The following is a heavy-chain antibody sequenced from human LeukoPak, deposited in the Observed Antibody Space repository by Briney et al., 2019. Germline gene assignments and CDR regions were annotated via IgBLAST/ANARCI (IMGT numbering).Heavy chain of an antibody. CDR1: GFTFSSYA. D-gene: IGHD3-10*01. J-gene: IGHJ5*02. CDR2: ISGSGGST. CDR3: AKDTPTLWFGEHPWAPSPPHNWFDP. V-gene: IGHV3-23*01. Sequence: GGSLRLSCAASGFTFSSYAMSWVRQAPGKGLEWVSAISGSGGSTYYADSVKGRFTISRDNSKNTLYLQMNSLRAEDTAVYYCAKDTPTLWFGEHPWAPSPPHNWFDPWGQRTLVTVSS.